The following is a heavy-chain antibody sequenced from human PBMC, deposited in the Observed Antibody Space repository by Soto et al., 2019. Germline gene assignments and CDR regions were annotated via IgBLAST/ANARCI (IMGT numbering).Heavy chain of an antibody. CDR2: IWYDGSNK. D-gene: IGHD3-3*01. Sequence: QVQLVESGGGVVQPGRSLRLSCAASGFTFSSYGRHWVRQAPGKGLEWVAVIWYDGSNKYYADSVKGRFTISRDNSKNTLYLQMNSLRAEDTAVYYCARRKGRFLEWLFDYWGQGTLVTVSS. J-gene: IGHJ4*02. CDR3: ARRKGRFLEWLFDY. CDR1: GFTFSSYG. V-gene: IGHV3-33*01.